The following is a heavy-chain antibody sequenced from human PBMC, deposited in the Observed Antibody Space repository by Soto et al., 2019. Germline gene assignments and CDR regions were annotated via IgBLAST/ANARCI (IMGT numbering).Heavy chain of an antibody. J-gene: IGHJ3*02. Sequence: GASVKVSCKASGYTFTSYGISWVRQAPGQGLEWMGWISAYNGNTNYAQKLQGRVTMTTDTSTSTAYMELRSLRSDDTAVYYCARGGFGYCSGGSCYSSQAFDIWGQGTMVTV. D-gene: IGHD2-15*01. CDR2: ISAYNGNT. CDR3: ARGGFGYCSGGSCYSSQAFDI. CDR1: GYTFTSYG. V-gene: IGHV1-18*04.